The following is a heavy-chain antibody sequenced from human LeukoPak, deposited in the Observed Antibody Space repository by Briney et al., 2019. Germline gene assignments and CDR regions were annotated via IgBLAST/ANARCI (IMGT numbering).Heavy chain of an antibody. CDR1: GASISSGSYY. D-gene: IGHD2-2*01. J-gene: IGHJ3*02. CDR3: ASYCSSTSCSSIGDAFDI. V-gene: IGHV4-61*02. CDR2: IYTSGST. Sequence: SQTLSLTCTVSGASISSGSYYWSWIRQPAGKGLEWIGRIYTSGSTNYNPSLKSRVTISVDTSKNQFSLKLSSVTAADTAVYYCASYCSSTSCSSIGDAFDIWGQGTMVTVSS.